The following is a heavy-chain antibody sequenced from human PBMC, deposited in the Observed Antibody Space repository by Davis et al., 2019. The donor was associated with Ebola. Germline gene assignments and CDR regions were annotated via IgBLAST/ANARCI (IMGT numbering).Heavy chain of an antibody. Sequence: PGGSLRLSCAASGFTFSSYSMNWVRQAPGKGLEWVSYISSSSSTIYYADSVKGRFTISRDNSKNTLFLQMNGLIAEDTAVYYCAKGKGIGYFDYWGHGTLVTVSS. CDR2: ISSSSSTI. V-gene: IGHV3-48*01. D-gene: IGHD1-26*01. J-gene: IGHJ4*01. CDR3: AKGKGIGYFDY. CDR1: GFTFSSYS.